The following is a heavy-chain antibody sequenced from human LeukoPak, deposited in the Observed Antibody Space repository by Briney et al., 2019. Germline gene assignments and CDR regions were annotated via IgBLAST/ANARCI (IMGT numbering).Heavy chain of an antibody. Sequence: PGGSLRLSCAASGFTFSSCAMHWVRQAPGKGLEWVAVISYDGSNKYYADSVKGRFTISRDNSKNTLYLQMNSLRAEDTAVYYCARAQYYDFWSGYPLWYYYYYVDVWGKGTTVTVSS. D-gene: IGHD3-3*01. CDR3: ARAQYYDFWSGYPLWYYYYYVDV. J-gene: IGHJ6*03. CDR1: GFTFSSCA. CDR2: ISYDGSNK. V-gene: IGHV3-30-3*01.